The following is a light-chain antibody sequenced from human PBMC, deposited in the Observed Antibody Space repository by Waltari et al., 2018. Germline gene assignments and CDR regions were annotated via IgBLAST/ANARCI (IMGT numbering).Light chain of an antibody. CDR2: RKG. J-gene: IGLJ3*02. V-gene: IGLV1-47*01. Sequence: QSVLTQPPSASGTPGQRVTISCSGSSSTIGSNYVYWYQHLPGTAPKLLIYRKGPRPSVVPDLFSGSKSGTSASLAISELRSEEEADYYCVAWDDSLSATVFGGGTKLTVL. CDR1: SSTIGSNY. CDR3: VAWDDSLSATV.